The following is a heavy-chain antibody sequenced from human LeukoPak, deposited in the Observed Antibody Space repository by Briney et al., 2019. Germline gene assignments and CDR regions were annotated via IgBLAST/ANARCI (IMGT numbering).Heavy chain of an antibody. J-gene: IGHJ4*02. D-gene: IGHD3-3*01. CDR1: GGSISSYY. Sequence: TSETLSLTCTVSGGSISSYYWSWIRQPAGKGLEWIGRIYTSGSTYYNPPLKSRVTISVDTSKNQFSLKLSSVTAADTAVYYCARGRDYDFWSGPRKYYFDYWGQGTLVTVSS. V-gene: IGHV4-4*07. CDR3: ARGRDYDFWSGPRKYYFDY. CDR2: IYTSGST.